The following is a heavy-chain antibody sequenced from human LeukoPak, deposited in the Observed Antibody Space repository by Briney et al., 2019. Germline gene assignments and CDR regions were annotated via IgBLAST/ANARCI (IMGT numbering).Heavy chain of an antibody. CDR2: IYTSGST. CDR3: ARNRDGYNSFDH. V-gene: IGHV4-61*02. D-gene: IGHD5-24*01. J-gene: IGHJ4*02. CDR1: GGSISSGSYY. Sequence: PSATLSLTCTVSGGSISSGSYYWSWIRQPAGKGLEWIGRIYTSGSTNYNPSLKSRVTISVDTSKNQFSLKLSSVTAADTAVYYCARNRDGYNSFDHWGQGTLVTVSS.